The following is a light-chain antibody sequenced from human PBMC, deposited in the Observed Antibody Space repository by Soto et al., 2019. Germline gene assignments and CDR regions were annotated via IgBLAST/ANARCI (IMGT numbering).Light chain of an antibody. CDR1: QNVDSNY. V-gene: IGKV3-20*01. CDR2: GAS. Sequence: EIVLTQSPGTLSLSPGERATLSCRASQNVDSNYLAWYQQKPGQAPRLLIYGASSRATGIPDRFSGSGSGTDFTLTISTLEPEDFAVYYCQQYGSSTWTFGQGTKVDIK. J-gene: IGKJ1*01. CDR3: QQYGSSTWT.